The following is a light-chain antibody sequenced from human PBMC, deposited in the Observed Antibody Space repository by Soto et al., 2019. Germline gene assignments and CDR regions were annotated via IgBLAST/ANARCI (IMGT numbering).Light chain of an antibody. Sequence: IVLTQSPGTLSLSPGERATLSCRASQSVSSNYLAWYQQKPGQAPKLLIYGASSGATGIPDRFSGSGSGTDFTLTISRLEPEDFAVYYCQQSGSSPRTFGQRGKV. J-gene: IGKJ1*01. CDR1: QSVSSNY. V-gene: IGKV3-20*01. CDR2: GAS. CDR3: QQSGSSPRT.